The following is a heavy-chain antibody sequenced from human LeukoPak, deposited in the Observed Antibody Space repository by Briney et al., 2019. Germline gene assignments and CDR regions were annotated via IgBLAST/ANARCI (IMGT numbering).Heavy chain of an antibody. CDR2: IHYTEIT. J-gene: IGHJ4*02. CDR3: ARDGPFYFDY. D-gene: IGHD3-16*01. Sequence: SETLSLTCTVSSGSTSGHYWSWIRQAPGKGLEWIGYIHYTEITIYNPSLKSRVAISLDTSKNRFSLNLKSVTAADTAVYYCARDGPFYFDYWGQGTLVTVSS. V-gene: IGHV4-59*11. CDR1: SGSTSGHY.